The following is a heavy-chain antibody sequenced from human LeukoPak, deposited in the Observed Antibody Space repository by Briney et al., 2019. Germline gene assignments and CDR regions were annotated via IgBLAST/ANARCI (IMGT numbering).Heavy chain of an antibody. J-gene: IGHJ3*02. V-gene: IGHV1-46*01. Sequence: GASVKVSCKTSGYTFTDYNLHWVRQAPGQRLEWMGIIKPSGGDTSYAQTFQGRVFMTRDTSTSTAYMELRSLRSDDTAVYYCARDSVGGNLGFCAFDIWGQGTMVTVSS. CDR2: IKPSGGDT. CDR3: ARDSVGGNLGFCAFDI. CDR1: GYTFTDYN. D-gene: IGHD3-3*01.